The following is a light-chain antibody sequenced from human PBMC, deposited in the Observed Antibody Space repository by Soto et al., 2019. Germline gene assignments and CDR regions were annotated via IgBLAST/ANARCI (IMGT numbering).Light chain of an antibody. CDR2: DAS. J-gene: IGKJ4*01. V-gene: IGKV3-15*01. CDR1: QSISSN. Sequence: EIGVTQSPATLSVSPGERATLSCRASQSISSNLAWYQQKPGQAPRLLIYDASTRATGIPARFSGSGSGTEFTLTISSLQSEDFAVYYCQQYNKWPPLTFGGGTKVEIK. CDR3: QQYNKWPPLT.